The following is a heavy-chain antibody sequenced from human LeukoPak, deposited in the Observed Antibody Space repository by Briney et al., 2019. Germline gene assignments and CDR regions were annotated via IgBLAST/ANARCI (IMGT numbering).Heavy chain of an antibody. CDR3: ARDFGDYYDSSGYFDY. CDR2: IYYSGST. D-gene: IGHD3-22*01. V-gene: IGHV4-39*07. CDR1: GGSISSSSYY. J-gene: IGHJ4*02. Sequence: SETLSLTCTVSGGSISSSSYYWGWIRQPPGKGLEWIGSIYYSGSTYYNPSLKSRVTISVDTSKNQFSLKLSSVTAADTAVYYCARDFGDYYDSSGYFDYWGQGTLVTVSS.